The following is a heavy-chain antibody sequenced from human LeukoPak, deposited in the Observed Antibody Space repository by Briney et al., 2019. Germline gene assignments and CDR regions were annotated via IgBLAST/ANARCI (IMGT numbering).Heavy chain of an antibody. CDR3: AKDEREYYGSGSFVGFDY. CDR1: GFTFSSYG. D-gene: IGHD3-10*01. CDR2: IRYDGSNK. Sequence: GGSLRLSCAASGFTFSSYGMHWVRQAPGKGLEWVAFIRYDGSNKYYADSVKGRFTISRDNSKNTLYLQMNSLRAEDTAVYYCAKDEREYYGSGSFVGFDYWGQGALVTVSS. V-gene: IGHV3-30*02. J-gene: IGHJ4*02.